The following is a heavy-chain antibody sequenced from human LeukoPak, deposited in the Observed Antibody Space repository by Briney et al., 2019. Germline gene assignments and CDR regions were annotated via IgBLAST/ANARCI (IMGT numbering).Heavy chain of an antibody. CDR2: ISYDGSNK. V-gene: IGHV3-30-3*01. CDR3: ARDRGAIAYFDY. CDR1: GFTFSSYA. D-gene: IGHD2-2*01. Sequence: GRSLRLSCAASGFTFSSYAMHWVRQAPGKGLEWVAVISYDGSNKYYADSVKGRFTISRDNSKNTLYLQMNSLRAGDTAVYYCARDRGAIAYFDYWGQGTLVTVS. J-gene: IGHJ4*02.